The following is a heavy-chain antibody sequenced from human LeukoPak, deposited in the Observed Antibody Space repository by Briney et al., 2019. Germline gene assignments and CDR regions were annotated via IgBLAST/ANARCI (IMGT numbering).Heavy chain of an antibody. CDR3: AAYDGDQYYFDY. Sequence: SVKVSCKASGGTFSSYAISWVRQAPGQGLEWMGRIIPILGIANYAQKFQGRVTITADKSTSTAYMELSSLRSEDTAVYYCAAYDGDQYYFDYWGQGTLVTVSS. CDR2: IIPILGIA. CDR1: GGTFSSYA. J-gene: IGHJ4*02. V-gene: IGHV1-69*04. D-gene: IGHD4-17*01.